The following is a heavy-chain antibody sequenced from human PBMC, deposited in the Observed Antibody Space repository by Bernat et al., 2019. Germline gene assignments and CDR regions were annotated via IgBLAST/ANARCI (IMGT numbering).Heavy chain of an antibody. CDR3: ARVYSGGLYYYYYYGMDV. CDR2: MNPNSGNT. V-gene: IGHV1-8*01. Sequence: QVQLVQSGAEVKKPGASVKVSCKASGYTFTSYDINWVRQATGQGLEWMGWMNPNSGNTGYAQKFQGRVTMTRNTSISTAYMELRSLRSEDTAVYYCARVYSGGLYYYYYYGMDVWGQGTTVTVSS. D-gene: IGHD2-21*01. CDR1: GYTFTSYD. J-gene: IGHJ6*02.